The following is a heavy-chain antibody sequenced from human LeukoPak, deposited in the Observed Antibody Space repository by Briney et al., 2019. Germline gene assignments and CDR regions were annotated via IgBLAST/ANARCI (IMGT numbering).Heavy chain of an antibody. D-gene: IGHD3/OR15-3a*01. CDR1: GFTFDDYA. J-gene: IGHJ4*02. CDR3: AKSLRGPFDY. CDR2: ISWNSGSI. Sequence: GRSLRLSCAASGFTFDDYAMHWVRQAPGRGLEWVSGISWNSGSILYADSVKGRFTISRDKAKNSLSLQMHSLRPEDTALYYCAKSLRGPFDYWGPGTLVTVSS. V-gene: IGHV3-9*01.